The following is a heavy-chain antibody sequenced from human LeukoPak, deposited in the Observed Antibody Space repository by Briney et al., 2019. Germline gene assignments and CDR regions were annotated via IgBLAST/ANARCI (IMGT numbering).Heavy chain of an antibody. D-gene: IGHD6-13*01. CDR1: GVSISSYY. CDR2: IYYSGST. J-gene: IGHJ4*02. Sequence: SETLSLTCTVSGVSISSYYWSWVRQPPGKGLEWVGYIYYSGSTNYNPSLTPRVPISVATSKTHFSLKLSSVTAADTAVFYCARHLSAAGYYFDYWGQGTLVTVSS. CDR3: ARHLSAAGYYFDY. V-gene: IGHV4-59*08.